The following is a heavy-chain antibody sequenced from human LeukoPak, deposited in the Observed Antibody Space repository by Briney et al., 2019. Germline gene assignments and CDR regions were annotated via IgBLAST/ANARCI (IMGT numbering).Heavy chain of an antibody. J-gene: IGHJ5*02. V-gene: IGHV1-2*02. D-gene: IGHD2-15*01. CDR1: GYIFSGYY. CDR2: INPNSGGA. Sequence: ASVKVSCKASGYIFSGYYMHWLRQAPGQGLEWMGWINPNSGGADYAQKFQGRVTMTRDTFISTAYMALSRLRSDDTAVYYCAKGPPEYCSGGSCHSGRNWIDPWGQGTLVTVSS. CDR3: AKGPPEYCSGGSCHSGRNWIDP.